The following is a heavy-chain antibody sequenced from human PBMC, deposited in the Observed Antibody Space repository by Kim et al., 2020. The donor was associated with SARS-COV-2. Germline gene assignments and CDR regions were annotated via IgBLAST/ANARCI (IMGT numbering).Heavy chain of an antibody. Sequence: GGSLRLSCAASGFTFSSYAMSWVRQAPGKGLEWVSAISGSGGSTYYADSVKGRFTISRDNSKNTLYLQMNSLRAEDTAVYYCAKGKFFGVVIPGYYMDVCGKGTTVTVSS. V-gene: IGHV3-23*01. J-gene: IGHJ6*03. CDR2: ISGSGGST. D-gene: IGHD3-3*01. CDR1: GFTFSSYA. CDR3: AKGKFFGVVIPGYYMDV.